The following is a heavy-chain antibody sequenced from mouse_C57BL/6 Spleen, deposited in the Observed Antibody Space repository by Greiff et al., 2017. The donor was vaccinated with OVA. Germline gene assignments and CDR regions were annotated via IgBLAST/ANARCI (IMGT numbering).Heavy chain of an antibody. Sequence: VKPGASVKLSCKASGYTFTEYTIHWVKQRSGQGLEWIGWFYPGSGSIKYNEKFKDKATLTADKSSSTVYMEISRLTSEDSAVYFCARHEDGYYGSSGWYFDVWGTGTTVTVSS. J-gene: IGHJ1*03. V-gene: IGHV1-62-2*01. CDR1: GYTFTEYT. CDR2: FYPGSGSI. CDR3: ARHEDGYYGSSGWYFDV. D-gene: IGHD1-1*01.